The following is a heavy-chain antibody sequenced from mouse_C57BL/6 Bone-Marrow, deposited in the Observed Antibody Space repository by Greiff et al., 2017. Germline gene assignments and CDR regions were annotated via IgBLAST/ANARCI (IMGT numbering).Heavy chain of an antibody. CDR3: ARGGSYYYGSSSWFAY. D-gene: IGHD1-1*01. J-gene: IGHJ3*01. CDR1: GYAFSSYW. Sequence: QVHVKQSGAELVKPGASVKISCKASGYAFSSYWMNWVKQRPGKGLEWIGQIYPGDGDTNYNGKFKGKATLTADKSSSTAYMQLSSLTSEDSAVYFCARGGSYYYGSSSWFAYWGQGTLVTVSA. CDR2: IYPGDGDT. V-gene: IGHV1-80*01.